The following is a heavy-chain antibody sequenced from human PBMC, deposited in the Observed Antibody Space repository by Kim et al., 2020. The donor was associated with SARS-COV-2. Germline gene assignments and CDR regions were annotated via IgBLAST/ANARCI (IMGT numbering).Heavy chain of an antibody. CDR2: ISKSGETI. J-gene: IGHJ3*01. Sequence: GGSLRLSCTASGFIYSDYYMNWIRQAPRKGLEWVSYISKSGETIYYADFVKGRFTISRDNAKKTLYLQMNSLSPEDTAVYYCARDSYSSGYYDAFDVWGQGTMVTVSS. CDR3: ARDSYSSGYYDAFDV. CDR1: GFIYSDYY. V-gene: IGHV3-11*01. D-gene: IGHD3-22*01.